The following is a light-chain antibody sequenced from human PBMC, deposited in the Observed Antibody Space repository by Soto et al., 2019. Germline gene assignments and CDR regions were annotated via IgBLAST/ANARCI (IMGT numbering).Light chain of an antibody. CDR2: EVT. CDR1: SSDVGDYSY. CDR3: SSYTRSRTLV. V-gene: IGLV2-14*01. Sequence: QSVLTQPASVSGSPGQSITISCTGTSSDVGDYSYVSWYQQHPGKAPKLMIYEVTNRPSGVSNRFSGSKSGNTASLTISGLQAEDEADYYCSSYTRSRTLVFGGGTKVTVL. J-gene: IGLJ2*01.